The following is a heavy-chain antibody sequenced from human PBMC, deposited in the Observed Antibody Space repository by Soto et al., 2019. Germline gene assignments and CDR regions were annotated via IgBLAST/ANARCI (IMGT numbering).Heavy chain of an antibody. V-gene: IGHV4-59*01. CDR2: IHCTGNT. CDR1: SGSISSYY. CDR3: AAGDYLTGLSYREIKSFHP. Sequence: SETLSLTCTVSSGSISSYYWSWIRQPPGKGLEWIGYIHCTGNTNSNPSLKGRVTLSIDPSWNQFSLKLRSVTAADTAVYYCAAGDYLTGLSYREIKSFHPWCPGTFRTVS. D-gene: IGHD3-9*01. J-gene: IGHJ5*02.